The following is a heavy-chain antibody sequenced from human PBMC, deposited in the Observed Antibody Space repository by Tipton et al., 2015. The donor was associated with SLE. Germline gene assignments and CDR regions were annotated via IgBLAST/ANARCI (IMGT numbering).Heavy chain of an antibody. CDR3: ARVGGWYVDLGIDY. CDR2: IYYSGST. V-gene: IGHV4-30-4*01. CDR1: GGSISSGDYY. D-gene: IGHD6-19*01. J-gene: IGHJ4*02. Sequence: TPSLTCTVSGGSISSGDYYWSWIRQPPGKGLEWIGYIYYSGSTYYNPSLKSRVTISVDTSKNQFSLKLSSVTAADTAVYYCARVGGWYVDLGIDYWGQGTLVTVSS.